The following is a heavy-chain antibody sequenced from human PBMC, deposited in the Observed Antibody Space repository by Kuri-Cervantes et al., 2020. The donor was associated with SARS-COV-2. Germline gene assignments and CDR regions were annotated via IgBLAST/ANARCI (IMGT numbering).Heavy chain of an antibody. CDR1: GGSISSSSYY. CDR3: ARGLIGLVPAPVLGLGPHYYYFHMDV. J-gene: IGHJ6*02. V-gene: IGHV4-39*01. CDR2: IYYSGSM. D-gene: IGHD2-2*01. Sequence: GSLRLSCTVSGGSISSSSYYWGWIRQPPGKGLEWIGNIYYSGSMYYNPSLKSRVTISVDTSKNQFSLKLSSVTAADTAVYYCARGLIGLVPAPVLGLGPHYYYFHMDVWGQGTTVTVSS.